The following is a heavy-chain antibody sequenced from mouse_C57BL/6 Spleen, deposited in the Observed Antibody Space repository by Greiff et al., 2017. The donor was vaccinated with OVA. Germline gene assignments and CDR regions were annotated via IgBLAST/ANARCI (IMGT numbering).Heavy chain of an antibody. Sequence: EVKLVESGEGLVKPGGSLKLSCAASGFTFSSYAMSWVRQTPEKRLEWVAYINSGGDDIYYADTVQGRVTISRENARNTLDLQMSSLKSEDTAMYYCTSGCYFDVWGTGTTVTVAS. CDR3: TSGCYFDV. CDR1: GFTFSSYA. D-gene: IGHD4-1*01. J-gene: IGHJ1*03. CDR2: INSGGDDI. V-gene: IGHV5-9-1*02.